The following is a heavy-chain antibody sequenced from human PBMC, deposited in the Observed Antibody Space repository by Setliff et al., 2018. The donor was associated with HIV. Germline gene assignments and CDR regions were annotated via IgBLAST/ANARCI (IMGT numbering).Heavy chain of an antibody. CDR1: GDTFSSYA. V-gene: IGHV1-69*13. Sequence: SVKVSCKASGDTFSSYAISWVRQAPGQGLEWMGVIIPMFRSANYAQNFQGRVTITAGESTSTAYMELSSLRSEDTAVYYCAALLVRGVIIIPPYNWFDPWGQGTLVTVSS. D-gene: IGHD3-10*01. CDR2: IIPMFRSA. CDR3: AALLVRGVIIIPPYNWFDP. J-gene: IGHJ5*02.